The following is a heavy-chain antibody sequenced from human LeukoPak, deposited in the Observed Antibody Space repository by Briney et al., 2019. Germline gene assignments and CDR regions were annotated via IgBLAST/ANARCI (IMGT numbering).Heavy chain of an antibody. CDR1: GFTFSSYG. J-gene: IGHJ4*02. Sequence: GGTLRLSCAASGFTFSSYGMSWVRQAPGKGLEWVSAISGSGGSTYYADSVKGRFTISRDNSKNTLYLQMNSLRAEDTAVYYCARDKGVSYCGGDCYSPAPLFDYWGQGTLVTVSS. V-gene: IGHV3-23*01. D-gene: IGHD2-21*02. CDR3: ARDKGVSYCGGDCYSPAPLFDY. CDR2: ISGSGGST.